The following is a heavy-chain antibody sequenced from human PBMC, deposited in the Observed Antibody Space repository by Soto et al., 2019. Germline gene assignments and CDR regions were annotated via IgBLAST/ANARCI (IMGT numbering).Heavy chain of an antibody. Sequence: ASVKVSCKASGGTFSSYAISWVRQAPGQGLEWMGRIIPILGIANYAQKFQGRVTITADKSTSTSYMELSSLRSEDTAVYYCARDPREDSGFGELNYYYYGMDVWGQGTTVTVSS. CDR1: GGTFSSYA. D-gene: IGHD3-10*01. V-gene: IGHV1-69*04. J-gene: IGHJ6*02. CDR3: ARDPREDSGFGELNYYYYGMDV. CDR2: IIPILGIA.